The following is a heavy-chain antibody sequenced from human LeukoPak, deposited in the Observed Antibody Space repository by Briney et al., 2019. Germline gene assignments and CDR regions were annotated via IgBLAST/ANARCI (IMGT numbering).Heavy chain of an antibody. Sequence: HPGGSLRLSCEGSAFIFSGHWMNWVRQTPGKGLEWVASIKEDGSERQYVDSVKGRFSISRGNTKGSLFLQLNSLRAEDTAVYYCARDFPPHGYSGSSRWGQGTLVTVSS. CDR2: IKEDGSER. CDR3: ARDFPPHGYSGSSR. D-gene: IGHD1-26*01. CDR1: AFIFSGHW. J-gene: IGHJ4*02. V-gene: IGHV3-7*03.